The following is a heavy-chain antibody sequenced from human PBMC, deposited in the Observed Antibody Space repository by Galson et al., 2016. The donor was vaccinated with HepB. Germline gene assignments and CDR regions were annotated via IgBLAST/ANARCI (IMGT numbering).Heavy chain of an antibody. CDR3: ARGYYYSSGLDAFDI. Sequence: SLRLSCAASGFTFSSYGMHWVRQAPGKGLEWVAVIWYDGSNKYYADSVKGRFTISRDNSKNTLYLQMNSLRAEDTAVYYCARGYYYSSGLDAFDIWGQGTLVTVSS. CDR1: GFTFSSYG. V-gene: IGHV3-33*08. D-gene: IGHD3-22*01. J-gene: IGHJ3*02. CDR2: IWYDGSNK.